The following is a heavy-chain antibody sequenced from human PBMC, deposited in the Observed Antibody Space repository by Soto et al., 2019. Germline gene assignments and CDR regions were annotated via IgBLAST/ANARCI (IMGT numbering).Heavy chain of an antibody. D-gene: IGHD3-22*01. Sequence: GGSLRLSCAASGFTFSSYAMSWVRQAPGKGLEWVSAISGSGGSTYYADSVKGRFTISRDNSKNTLYLQMNSLRAEDTAVYYCAKGVHYYYYDSSEPVDPWGQGTLVTVSS. V-gene: IGHV3-23*01. CDR2: ISGSGGST. CDR1: GFTFSSYA. CDR3: AKGVHYYYYDSSEPVDP. J-gene: IGHJ5*02.